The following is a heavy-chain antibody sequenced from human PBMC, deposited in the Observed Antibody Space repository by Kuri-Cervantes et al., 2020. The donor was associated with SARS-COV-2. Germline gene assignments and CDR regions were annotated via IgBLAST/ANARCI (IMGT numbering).Heavy chain of an antibody. CDR2: INQDGSEK. J-gene: IGHJ5*02. Sequence: GESLKISCASSGFTFGDYAMSWVRQAPGKGLEWVANINQDGSEKYYVGSVKGRFTISRDNAKNSLYLQMNSLRAEDTAVYYCARDGWGSTSHNWFDPWGQGTLVTVSS. D-gene: IGHD2-2*01. CDR1: GFTFGDYA. V-gene: IGHV3-7*04. CDR3: ARDGWGSTSHNWFDP.